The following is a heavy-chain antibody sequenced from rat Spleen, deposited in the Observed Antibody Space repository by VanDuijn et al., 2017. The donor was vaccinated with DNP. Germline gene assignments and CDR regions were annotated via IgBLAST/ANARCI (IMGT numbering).Heavy chain of an antibody. CDR2: INTGSGGT. J-gene: IGHJ3*01. CDR1: GYIFTSNY. V-gene: IGHV1-43*01. D-gene: IGHD1-1*01. CDR3: ANGGDGIWFAY. Sequence: QVQLQQSGAELAKPGSSVEISCKASGYIFTSNYIGWIKQTTGQGLQYIGYINTGSGGTNYNEKFKGKATLTVDKSSRTAFMQLTSLTPDDSAVYFCANGGDGIWFAYGGQGTLVTVSS.